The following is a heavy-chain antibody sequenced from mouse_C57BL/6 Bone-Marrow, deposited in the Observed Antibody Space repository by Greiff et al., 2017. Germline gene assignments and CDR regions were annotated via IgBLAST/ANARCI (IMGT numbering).Heavy chain of an antibody. CDR3: ERSFYYDNDVGFAD. V-gene: IGHV1-63*01. Sequence: VQLQQSGAELVRPGTSVTMSCKASGYTFTNYWIGWVKQRPGHGLEWIGDIYPGGGYTNYNEKFKGKATLTADTSSSTAYMQFRSLTSEDSAIYYCERSFYYDNDVGFADWGQGNLVTVSA. D-gene: IGHD2-4*01. CDR2: IYPGGGYT. J-gene: IGHJ3*01. CDR1: GYTFTNYW.